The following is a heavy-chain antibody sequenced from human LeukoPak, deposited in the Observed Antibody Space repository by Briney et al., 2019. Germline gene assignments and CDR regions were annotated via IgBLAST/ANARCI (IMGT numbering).Heavy chain of an antibody. Sequence: PSDTLSLTCAVYCVSFSCYYWSWIRQPPGKGVEWIGEINHSGSTNYNPSLKSRVIISVATSKNQFSLKLSSVTAADTAVYYCARGLGGYTLGEYYYYYMDVWGKGTTVTVPS. CDR1: CVSFSCYY. V-gene: IGHV4-34*01. CDR2: INHSGST. D-gene: IGHD5-12*01. J-gene: IGHJ6*03. CDR3: ARGLGGYTLGEYYYYYMDV.